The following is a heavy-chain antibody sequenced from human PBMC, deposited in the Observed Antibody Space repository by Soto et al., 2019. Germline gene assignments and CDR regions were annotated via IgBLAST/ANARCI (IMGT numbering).Heavy chain of an antibody. J-gene: IGHJ6*02. Sequence: QAQLVQSGAEVKKPGASVKVSCKASGYTFSSYGISWLRQAPGQGLEWLGWISPYNDDTNYAQKLQGRVTMTTDTSTRTAYMDLRSQRSDDTAVYYCARGGYYDSSGSRNYHYYGMDVWGQGTTVTVSS. CDR3: ARGGYYDSSGSRNYHYYGMDV. CDR2: ISPYNDDT. D-gene: IGHD3-22*01. CDR1: GYTFSSYG. V-gene: IGHV1-18*01.